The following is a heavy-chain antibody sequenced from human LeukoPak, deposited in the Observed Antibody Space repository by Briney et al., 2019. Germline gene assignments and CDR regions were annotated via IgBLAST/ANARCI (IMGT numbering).Heavy chain of an antibody. CDR1: GFTFSSYA. J-gene: IGHJ4*02. D-gene: IGHD5-18*01. CDR3: AKDGTAMDYFDY. V-gene: IGHV3-23*01. CDR2: ISGSGGST. Sequence: GGSLTLSCAASGFTFSSYAMSWIRQAPGKGLEWVSAISGSGGSTYYADSMKGRFTISRDNSKNTLYLQLNSLRAEDTAVYYCAKDGTAMDYFDYWGQGTLVTVSS.